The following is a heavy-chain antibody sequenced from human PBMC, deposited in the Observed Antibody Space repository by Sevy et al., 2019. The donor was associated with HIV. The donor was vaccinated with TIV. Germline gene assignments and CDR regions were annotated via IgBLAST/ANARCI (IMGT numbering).Heavy chain of an antibody. V-gene: IGHV4-59*01. D-gene: IGHD3-16*01. Sequence: SETLSLTCTVSGGSISSYYWSWIRQPPGKGLEWMGYIYYSGSTNYNPSLKSRVTISVDTSKNQFSLKLSSVTAADTAVYYCATGVGGGRRFDLWGRGTLVTVSS. CDR3: ATGVGGGRRFDL. CDR1: GGSISSYY. J-gene: IGHJ2*01. CDR2: IYYSGST.